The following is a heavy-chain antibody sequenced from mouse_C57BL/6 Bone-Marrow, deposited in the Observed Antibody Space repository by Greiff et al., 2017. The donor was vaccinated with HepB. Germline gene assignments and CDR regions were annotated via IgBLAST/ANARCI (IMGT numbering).Heavy chain of an antibody. V-gene: IGHV5-4*01. CDR2: ISDGGSYT. J-gene: IGHJ3*01. CDR1: GFTFSSYA. CDR3: ARDSDCAWFAY. Sequence: EVQLVESGGGLVKPGGSLKLSCAASGFTFSSYAMSWVRQTPEKRLEWVATISDGGSYTYYPDNVKGRFTISRDNAKNNLYLQMSQLKSEDTAMYYCARDSDCAWFAYWGQGTLVTVSA.